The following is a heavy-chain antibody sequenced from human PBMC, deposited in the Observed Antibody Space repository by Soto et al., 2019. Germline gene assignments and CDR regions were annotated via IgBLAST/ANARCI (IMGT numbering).Heavy chain of an antibody. D-gene: IGHD6-13*01. J-gene: IGHJ4*02. Sequence: PSETLSLTCAVSDGSISSFYWSWIRQPPGKGLEWIGYVYYSGSTNYNPSLKSRVTMSVDTSKNQFSLKLSSVTAADTAVYYCARLRGGSSSWYVDYWGQGTLVTVSS. CDR1: DGSISSFY. CDR3: ARLRGGSSSWYVDY. V-gene: IGHV4-59*12. CDR2: VYYSGST.